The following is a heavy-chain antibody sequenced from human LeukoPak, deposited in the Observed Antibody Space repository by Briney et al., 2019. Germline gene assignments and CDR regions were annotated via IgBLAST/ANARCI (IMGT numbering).Heavy chain of an antibody. CDR3: ARDYVGQQLVRGDAFDI. Sequence: SGTLSLTCAVSGGSISSSNWWSWVRQPAGKGLEWIGRIYTSGSTNYNPSLKSRVTISVDTSKNQFSLKLSSVTAADTAVYYCARDYVGQQLVRGDAFDIWGQGTMVTVSS. J-gene: IGHJ3*02. CDR1: GGSISSSNW. CDR2: IYTSGST. D-gene: IGHD6-13*01. V-gene: IGHV4-61*02.